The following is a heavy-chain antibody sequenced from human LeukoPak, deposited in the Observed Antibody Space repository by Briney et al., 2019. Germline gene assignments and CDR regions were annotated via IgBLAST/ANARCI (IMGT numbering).Heavy chain of an antibody. V-gene: IGHV1-3*01. CDR2: INAGNGNT. J-gene: IGHJ4*02. Sequence: ASVKVSCKASGYTFTSYAMHWVRQAPGQRLEWMGWINAGNGNTKYSQKFQGRVTMTTDTSTSTAYMELRSLRSDDTAVYYCARGSLYSGSYYNGYDYWGQGTLVTVSS. CDR1: GYTFTSYA. CDR3: ARGSLYSGSYYNGYDY. D-gene: IGHD3-10*01.